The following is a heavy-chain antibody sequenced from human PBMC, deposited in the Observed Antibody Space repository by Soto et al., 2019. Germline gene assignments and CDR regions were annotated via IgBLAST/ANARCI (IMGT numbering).Heavy chain of an antibody. D-gene: IGHD3-3*01. Sequence: ASVKVSCKASGGTFSSYAISWVRQAPGQGLEWMGGIIPIFGTANYAQKFQGRVTITADESTSTAYMELSSLRSEDTAVYYCAAGFLEWLLLSYYYGMDVWGQGTTVTVS. V-gene: IGHV1-69*13. CDR2: IIPIFGTA. J-gene: IGHJ6*02. CDR1: GGTFSSYA. CDR3: AAGFLEWLLLSYYYGMDV.